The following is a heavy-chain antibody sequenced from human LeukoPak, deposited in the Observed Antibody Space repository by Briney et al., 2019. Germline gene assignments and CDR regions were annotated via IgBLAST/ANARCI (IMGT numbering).Heavy chain of an antibody. J-gene: IGHJ5*02. Sequence: SETLSLTCTVSGGSISSSSYYWGWIRQPPGKGLEWIGSIYYSGSTYYNPSLKSRVTISVDTSKHQFSLKLSSVTAADTAVYYCARLPTSSGWYWFDPWGQGTLVTVSS. CDR3: ARLPTSSGWYWFDP. CDR1: GGSISSSSYY. CDR2: IYYSGST. D-gene: IGHD6-19*01. V-gene: IGHV4-39*01.